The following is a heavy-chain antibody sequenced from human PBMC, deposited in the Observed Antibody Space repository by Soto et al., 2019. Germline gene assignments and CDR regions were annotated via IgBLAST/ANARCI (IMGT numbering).Heavy chain of an antibody. Sequence: SETLSLTCAVSGGSISSFCWTWIRQPPGQGLEWIGYICTGGTTKYNPSLKSRVTISVDTSKNQFSLKLSSVTAADTAVYYCARRYGGNLDYWGQGTLVTVSS. J-gene: IGHJ4*02. V-gene: IGHV4-4*09. CDR1: GGSISSFC. D-gene: IGHD1-26*01. CDR3: ARRYGGNLDY. CDR2: ICTGGTT.